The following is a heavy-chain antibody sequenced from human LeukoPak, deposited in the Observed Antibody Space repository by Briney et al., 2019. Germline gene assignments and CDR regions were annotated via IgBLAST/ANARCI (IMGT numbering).Heavy chain of an antibody. Sequence: PGGSLRLSCAASGFTFDDYAMHWVRQAPGKGLEWVSGISWNSGSIGYADSVKGRFTISRDNAKNSLYLQMNSLRAEDMALYYCAKAPGGRSIAAPLDYWGQGTLVTVSS. CDR1: GFTFDDYA. CDR2: ISWNSGSI. J-gene: IGHJ4*02. CDR3: AKAPGGRSIAAPLDY. V-gene: IGHV3-9*03. D-gene: IGHD6-6*01.